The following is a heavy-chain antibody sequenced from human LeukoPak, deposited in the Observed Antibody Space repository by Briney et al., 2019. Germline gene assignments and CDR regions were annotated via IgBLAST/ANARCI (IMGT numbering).Heavy chain of an antibody. CDR1: GYTFTSYA. CDR2: INAGNGNT. V-gene: IGHV1-3*01. D-gene: IGHD2-21*01. CDR3: ARGPPGGENDY. Sequence: ASVKVSCKASGYTFTSYAMHWVRQAPGQRLEWMGWINAGNGNTKYSQKSQGRVTITRDTSASTAYMELSSLRSEDTAVYYCARGPPGGENDYWGQGTLVTVSS. J-gene: IGHJ4*02.